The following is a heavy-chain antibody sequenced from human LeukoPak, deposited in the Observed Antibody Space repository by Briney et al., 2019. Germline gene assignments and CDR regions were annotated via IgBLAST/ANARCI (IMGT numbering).Heavy chain of an antibody. CDR2: IHYSGST. V-gene: IGHV4-59*01. CDR1: GGSISSYY. CDR3: ARSRGFGVVISNWFDP. D-gene: IGHD3-3*01. Sequence: PSETLSLTCTVSGGSISSYYWSWIRQPPGKGLEWIGYIHYSGSTNYNPSLKSRVTISVDTSKNQFSLKLSSVTAADTAVYYCARSRGFGVVISNWFDPWGQGTLVTVSS. J-gene: IGHJ5*02.